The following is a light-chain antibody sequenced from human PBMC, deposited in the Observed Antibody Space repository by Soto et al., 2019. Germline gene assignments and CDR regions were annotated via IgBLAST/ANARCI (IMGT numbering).Light chain of an antibody. V-gene: IGLV2-14*03. CDR3: SSYTSSSPGV. CDR1: SSDVGGYNY. CDR2: DVS. J-gene: IGLJ1*01. Sequence: QSALTQPASVSGSPGQSITISCTGTSSDVGGYNYVSWYQQHPGEAPKLMIYDVSNRPSGISNRFSGSKSGNTASLTISGLQAEDEADYYCSSYTSSSPGVFGTGTQLTVL.